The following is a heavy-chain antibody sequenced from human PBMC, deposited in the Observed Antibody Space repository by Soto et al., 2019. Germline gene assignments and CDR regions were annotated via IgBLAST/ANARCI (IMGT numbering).Heavy chain of an antibody. CDR1: GYTFTRYT. Sequence: ASVKVSCKASGYTFTRYTMHWLRQAPGQRLEWMGWINAANGQTKYSQKFQGRLTITRDTSASITYMELSSLRSEDTAVYSCARDHYYYDKSGPDYWGQGTQVTV. D-gene: IGHD3-22*01. V-gene: IGHV1-3*01. CDR3: ARDHYYYDKSGPDY. J-gene: IGHJ4*02. CDR2: INAANGQT.